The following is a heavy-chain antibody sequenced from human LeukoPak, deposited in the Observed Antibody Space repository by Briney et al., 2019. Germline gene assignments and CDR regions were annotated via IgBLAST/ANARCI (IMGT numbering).Heavy chain of an antibody. Sequence: ASVKVSCKGSGYAFTSYYMHWVRQAPGQGLQWMATINPTTDSTINAQKFQGTVTMTSYTSTSTVYMELNSLRSEDTAVYYCARDWELGFWGQGTLVTVSS. V-gene: IGHV1-46*01. D-gene: IGHD3-10*01. CDR1: GYAFTSYY. CDR2: INPTTDST. J-gene: IGHJ4*02. CDR3: ARDWELGF.